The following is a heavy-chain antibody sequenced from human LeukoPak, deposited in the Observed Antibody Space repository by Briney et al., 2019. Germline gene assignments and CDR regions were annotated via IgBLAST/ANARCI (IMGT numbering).Heavy chain of an antibody. CDR3: AGLGVMVLVYQSES. Sequence: SETLSLTCAVSGGSVSSSKYLWGWLRQPPGKELEWTGSISYSGNTDYNPSLKSRVTLSVDTSKNQFSLKLTSVTAADSAVYYCAGLGVMVLVYQSESWGQGTPVTVSS. CDR2: ISYSGNT. D-gene: IGHD2-8*01. CDR1: GGSVSSSKYL. V-gene: IGHV4-39*07. J-gene: IGHJ1*01.